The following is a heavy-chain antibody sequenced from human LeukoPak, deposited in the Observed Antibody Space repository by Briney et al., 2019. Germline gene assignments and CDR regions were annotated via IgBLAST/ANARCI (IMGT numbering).Heavy chain of an antibody. V-gene: IGHV3-30-3*01. J-gene: IGHJ4*02. Sequence: PGGSLRLSCAASGFTFSSYAMHWVRQAPGKGLEWVAVISYDGSNKYYADSVKGRFTISRDNSKNTLYLQMNSLRAEDTAVYYCARAYSSGWYWAYYFDYWGQGTLVTVSS. D-gene: IGHD6-19*01. CDR3: ARAYSSGWYWAYYFDY. CDR2: ISYDGSNK. CDR1: GFTFSSYA.